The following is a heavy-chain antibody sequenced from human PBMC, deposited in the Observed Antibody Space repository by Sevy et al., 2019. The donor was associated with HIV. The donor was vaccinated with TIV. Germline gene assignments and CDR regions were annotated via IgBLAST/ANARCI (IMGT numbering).Heavy chain of an antibody. Sequence: GGSLRLSCAASGFTFSSYAMSWVRQAPGKGLEWVSAISGSGGSTYYADSVKGRFTISRDNSKNTLYMQMNSLRAEDTAVYYCAKFGRELLRYYDAFDIWGQGTMVTVSS. J-gene: IGHJ3*02. CDR2: ISGSGGST. CDR1: GFTFSSYA. V-gene: IGHV3-23*01. CDR3: AKFGRELLRYYDAFDI. D-gene: IGHD1-26*01.